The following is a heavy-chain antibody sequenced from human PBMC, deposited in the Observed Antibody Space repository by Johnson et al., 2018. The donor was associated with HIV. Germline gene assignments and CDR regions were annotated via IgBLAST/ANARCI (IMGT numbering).Heavy chain of an antibody. D-gene: IGHD5-12*01. Sequence: VQLVESGGGLVKPGGSLRLSCAASGFTFTSYTMHWVRQAPGKGLEWVALISYDGSNKYYADSVKGRFTISRDNSKNTLYLQMNSLRAEDTAVFYCAKIVATSDDVFDIWGQGTMVTVSS. CDR1: GFTFTSYT. V-gene: IGHV3-30-3*02. CDR2: ISYDGSNK. J-gene: IGHJ3*02. CDR3: AKIVATSDDVFDI.